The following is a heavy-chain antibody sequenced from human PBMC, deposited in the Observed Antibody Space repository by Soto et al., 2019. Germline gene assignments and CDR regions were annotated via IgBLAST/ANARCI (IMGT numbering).Heavy chain of an antibody. CDR2: ISYDGSNK. Sequence: GGSLRLSCAASGFTFSSYGMHWVRQAPGKGLEWVAVISYDGSNKYYADSVKGRFTISRDNSKNTLYLQMNSLRAEDTAVYYCAKSSSGYYYGWFDPWGQGTLVTVSS. D-gene: IGHD3-22*01. J-gene: IGHJ5*02. V-gene: IGHV3-30*18. CDR3: AKSSSGYYYGWFDP. CDR1: GFTFSSYG.